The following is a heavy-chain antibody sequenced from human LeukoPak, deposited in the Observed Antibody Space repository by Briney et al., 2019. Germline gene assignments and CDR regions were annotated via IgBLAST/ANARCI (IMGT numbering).Heavy chain of an antibody. CDR3: ARGHTSTDH. J-gene: IGHJ4*02. V-gene: IGHV3-11*01. CDR1: GFTFSDFY. CDR2: ITRGGDAV. D-gene: IGHD5-18*01. Sequence: GGSLRLSCAASGFTFSDFYMSWMRQAPGKGLEWVSYITRGGDAVYYADSVKGRFTISRDNAKNSLFLQMNSLRDEDTAVYYCARGHTSTDHWGQGTMVTVSP.